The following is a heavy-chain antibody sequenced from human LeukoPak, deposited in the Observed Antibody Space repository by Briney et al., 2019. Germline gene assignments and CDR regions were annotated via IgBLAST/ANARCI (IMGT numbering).Heavy chain of an antibody. CDR1: GYTFINHA. D-gene: IGHD6-19*01. V-gene: IGHV1-18*01. CDR3: AKDSSAWSPDY. CDR2: ISVDNGNT. Sequence: ASVKVSCKASGYTFINHAISWVRQAPGQGLEWMGWISVDNGNTHYAQKVQGRVTMTRDTSTSTAYMELSSLRSDDTAVYYCAKDSSAWSPDYWGQGTLVTVSS. J-gene: IGHJ4*02.